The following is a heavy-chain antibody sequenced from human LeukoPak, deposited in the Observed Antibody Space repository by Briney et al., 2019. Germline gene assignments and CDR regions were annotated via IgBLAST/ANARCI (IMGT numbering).Heavy chain of an antibody. CDR2: TYYRSKWYN. CDR1: GDSVSSNSAA. Sequence: SQTLSLTCAISGDSVSSNSAAWDWIRQSPSRGLEWLGGTYYRSKWYNDYAVSVKSRITINPDTSRNQFSLQLNSVTPEDTAVYYCARKIAVAGSYFDYWGQGTLVTVSS. J-gene: IGHJ4*02. D-gene: IGHD6-19*01. CDR3: ARKIAVAGSYFDY. V-gene: IGHV6-1*01.